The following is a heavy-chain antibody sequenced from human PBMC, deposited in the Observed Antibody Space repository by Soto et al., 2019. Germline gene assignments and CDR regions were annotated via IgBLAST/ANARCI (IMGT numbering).Heavy chain of an antibody. J-gene: IGHJ5*02. CDR1: GGSISSSSFY. Sequence: SETLSLTCSVSGGSISSSSFYWGWIRHSPGKGLEWIGSIYYSGNTYYNPSLESRVAISADTSTNQFSPKLSSVTAADTAVYYCVRRRASTPNWFDPWGQGTLVTVSS. V-gene: IGHV4-39*01. CDR2: IYYSGNT. CDR3: VRRRASTPNWFDP.